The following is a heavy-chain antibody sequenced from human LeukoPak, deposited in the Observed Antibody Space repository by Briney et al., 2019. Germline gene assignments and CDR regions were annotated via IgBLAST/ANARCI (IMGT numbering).Heavy chain of an antibody. CDR1: GGTFSSYA. V-gene: IGHV1-69*05. D-gene: IGHD6-6*01. CDR2: TIPIFGTA. Sequence: VASMKVSCKASGGTFSSYAISWVRQAPGQGLEWMGGTIPIFGTANYAQKFQGRVTITTDESTSTAYMELSSLRSEDTAVYYCAGKIEYSSSALIYYYYYVDVWGKGTTVTVSS. CDR3: AGKIEYSSSALIYYYYYVDV. J-gene: IGHJ6*03.